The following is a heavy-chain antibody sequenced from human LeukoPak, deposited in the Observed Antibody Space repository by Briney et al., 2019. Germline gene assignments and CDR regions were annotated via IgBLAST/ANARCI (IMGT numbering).Heavy chain of an antibody. J-gene: IGHJ3*02. CDR2: INPSGGST. CDR3: ARDRKDGDYFPAFDI. CDR1: GYTFTSYY. Sequence: GASVKVSCKASGYTFTSYYMHWVRQAPGQGLEWMGIINPSGGSTSYAQKFQGRVTMTRDTSTSTVYMELSSLRSEDTAVYYCARDRKDGDYFPAFDIWGQGTMVTVSS. V-gene: IGHV1-46*01. D-gene: IGHD4-17*01.